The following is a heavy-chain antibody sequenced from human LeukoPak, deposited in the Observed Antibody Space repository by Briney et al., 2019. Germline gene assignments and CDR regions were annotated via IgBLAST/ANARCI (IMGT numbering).Heavy chain of an antibody. Sequence: ASVKVSCKASGYTFTSYDINWVRQATGQGLEWMGWMNPNSGNTGYAQKFQGRVTMTRNTSISTAYMELSSPRSEDTAVYYCARKRITIFGVPKSWFDPWGQGTLVTVSS. D-gene: IGHD3-3*01. CDR3: ARKRITIFGVPKSWFDP. CDR2: MNPNSGNT. V-gene: IGHV1-8*01. CDR1: GYTFTSYD. J-gene: IGHJ5*02.